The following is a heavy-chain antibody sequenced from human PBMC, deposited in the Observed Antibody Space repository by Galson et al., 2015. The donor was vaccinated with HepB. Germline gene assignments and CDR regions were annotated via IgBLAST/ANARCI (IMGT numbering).Heavy chain of an antibody. V-gene: IGHV3-7*03. CDR3: ASYGSGSSNDAFDI. CDR2: IKQDGSEK. Sequence: SLRLSCAASGFTFSSYWMSWVRQAPGKGLEWVANIKQDGSEKYYVDSVKGRFTISRDNAKNSLYLQMDSLRAEDTAVYYCASYGSGSSNDAFDIWGQGTMVTVSS. J-gene: IGHJ3*02. CDR1: GFTFSSYW. D-gene: IGHD3-10*01.